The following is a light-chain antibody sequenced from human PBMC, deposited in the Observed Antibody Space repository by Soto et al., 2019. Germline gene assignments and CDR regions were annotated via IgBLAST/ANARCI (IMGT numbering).Light chain of an antibody. Sequence: EIVLTQSPGTLSLSPGERATLSCRASQSVSSSYLAWYQQKPGQAPRLLIYGASSRATGIPERFSGSGSGTEFTLTISRLEPEDFAVYYCQQYGSSPLHTFGQGTKLEIK. V-gene: IGKV3-20*01. CDR1: QSVSSSY. J-gene: IGKJ2*01. CDR3: QQYGSSPLHT. CDR2: GAS.